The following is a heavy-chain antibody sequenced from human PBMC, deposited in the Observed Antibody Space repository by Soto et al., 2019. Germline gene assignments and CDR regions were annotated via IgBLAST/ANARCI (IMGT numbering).Heavy chain of an antibody. CDR3: AGDDTAARGRFDY. D-gene: IGHD5-18*01. Sequence: SETLSLTCTVSGGSVSSGSYYWSWIRQPPGKGLELIGYIYHIGSTNYNPSLKRRVTISVDTSKNQFSLKLSSVTAADTAVYYCAGDDTAARGRFDYRGQGTLVNVS. CDR1: GGSVSSGSYY. CDR2: IYHIGST. J-gene: IGHJ4*02. V-gene: IGHV4-61*01.